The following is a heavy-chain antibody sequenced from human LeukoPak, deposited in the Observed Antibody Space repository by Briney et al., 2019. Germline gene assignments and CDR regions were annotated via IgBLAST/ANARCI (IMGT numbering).Heavy chain of an antibody. CDR2: IYSGGNT. J-gene: IGHJ4*02. CDR1: GFTVSSNY. D-gene: IGHD7-27*01. V-gene: IGHV3-66*02. Sequence: GGSLRLSCAASGFTVSSNYMSWVRQAPGKGLEWVSVIYSGGNTYYADSVKGRFTISRDNSKNTLYLQMNSLRAEDTAVYYCARLTGEFGYCFDYWGQGTLVTVSS. CDR3: ARLTGEFGYCFDY.